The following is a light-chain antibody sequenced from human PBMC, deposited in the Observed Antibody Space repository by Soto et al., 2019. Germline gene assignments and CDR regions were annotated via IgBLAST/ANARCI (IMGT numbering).Light chain of an antibody. V-gene: IGKV1-39*01. CDR2: AAS. CDR3: QQTYSTPRT. CDR1: QSISSY. J-gene: IGKJ1*01. Sequence: DIQMTQSPSSLSASVGDRVTITCRASQSISSYLNWYQQKPGKAPKVLIYAASSLQSGVPSRFTGSGYGTDFTLTITSLQPEDFATYYCQQTYSTPRTFGQGTKVDIK.